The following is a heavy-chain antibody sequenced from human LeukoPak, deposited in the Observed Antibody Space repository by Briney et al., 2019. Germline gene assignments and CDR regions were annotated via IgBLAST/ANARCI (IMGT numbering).Heavy chain of an antibody. D-gene: IGHD5-18*01. V-gene: IGHV3-21*01. J-gene: IGHJ4*02. CDR2: ISSSSSYI. Sequence: SSISSSSSYIYYADSVKGRFTISRDNAKNSLYLQMNSLRAEDTAVYYCARETIQLWFYFDYWGQGTLVTVSS. CDR3: ARETIQLWFYFDY.